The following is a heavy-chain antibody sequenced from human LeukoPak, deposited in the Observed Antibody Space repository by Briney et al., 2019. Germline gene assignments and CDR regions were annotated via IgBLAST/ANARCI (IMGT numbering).Heavy chain of an antibody. CDR3: AREWTAAADNDAFDI. CDR2: INPNSGGT. Sequence: ASVKVFFKASGYTFTGYYMHWVRQAPGQGLEWMGWINPNSGGTNYAQKFQGRVTMTRDTSISTAYMELSRLRSDDTAVYYCAREWTAAADNDAFDIWGQGTMVTVSS. CDR1: GYTFTGYY. J-gene: IGHJ3*02. D-gene: IGHD6-13*01. V-gene: IGHV1-2*02.